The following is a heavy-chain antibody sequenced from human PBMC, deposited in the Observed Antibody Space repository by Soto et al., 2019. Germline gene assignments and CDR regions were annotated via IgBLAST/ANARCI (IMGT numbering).Heavy chain of an antibody. V-gene: IGHV3-30-3*01. CDR2: ISYDGSNK. CDR1: GFTFSSYA. J-gene: IGHJ4*02. CDR3: AREMAGTGTRTFDY. Sequence: QVQLVESGGGVVQPGRSLRLSCAASGFTFSSYAMHWVRQAPGKGLEWVAVISYDGSNKYYADSVKGRFTISRDNSKNTLYLHMNRLRAEDTAVYDCAREMAGTGTRTFDYWGQGTLVTVSS.